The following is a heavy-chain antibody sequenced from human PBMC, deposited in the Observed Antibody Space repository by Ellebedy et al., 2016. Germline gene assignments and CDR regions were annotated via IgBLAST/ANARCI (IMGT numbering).Heavy chain of an antibody. CDR3: ARGPLLSGYPITYYYYGMDV. CDR2: INPSGGST. V-gene: IGHV1-46*01. D-gene: IGHD3-3*01. J-gene: IGHJ6*02. Sequence: ASVKVSCXASGYTFTSYGISWVRQAPGQGLEWMGIINPSGGSTSYAQKFQGRVTMTRDTSTSTVYMELSSLRSEDTAVYYCARGPLLSGYPITYYYYGMDVWGQGTTVTVSS. CDR1: GYTFTSYG.